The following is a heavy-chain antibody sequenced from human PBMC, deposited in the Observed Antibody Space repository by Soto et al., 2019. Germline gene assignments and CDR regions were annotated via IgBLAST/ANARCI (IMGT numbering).Heavy chain of an antibody. Sequence: VQLVQSGAEVKTPGSSVKVSCKASGGTFSSYSINWVRQAPGQGLEWMGRLIPMFGTTDYAQRFQGRVTFTADESTSTASMEVTNLTSEDTAVYYCARAVVLTFTRFYDMDVWGQXTTXXVS. CDR2: LIPMFGTT. CDR3: ARAVVLTFTRFYDMDV. CDR1: GGTFSSYS. D-gene: IGHD3-9*01. V-gene: IGHV1-69*18. J-gene: IGHJ6*02.